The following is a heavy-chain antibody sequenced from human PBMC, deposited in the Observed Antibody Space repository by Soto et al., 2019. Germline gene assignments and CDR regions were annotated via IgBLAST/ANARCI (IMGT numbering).Heavy chain of an antibody. CDR2: INAGNGNT. CDR1: GYTFTSYA. J-gene: IGHJ4*02. CDR3: ARSVVVPPAPDY. Sequence: QVQLVQSAAEVKKPGASVKASCKASGYTFTSYAMHWVRQAPGQRLDWMGWINAGNGNTKYTQKYQGRVTITRDTSASTAYMELSSLRSEDTAVHYCARSVVVPPAPDYWGQGTLVTVSS. V-gene: IGHV1-3*01. D-gene: IGHD2-2*01.